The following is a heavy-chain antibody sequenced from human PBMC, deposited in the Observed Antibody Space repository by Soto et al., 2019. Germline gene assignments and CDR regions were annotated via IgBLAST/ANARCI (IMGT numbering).Heavy chain of an antibody. D-gene: IGHD6-13*01. CDR3: AKDSWYFDL. V-gene: IGHV3-74*01. J-gene: IGHJ4*02. CDR1: GFIFTNFW. CDR2: IDTSGSST. Sequence: GGSLRLSCEASGFIFTNFWMHWVRQVPGKGLVWVSRIDTSGSSTSYADSVKGRSTISRDNAKNTVSLQMNSLRAEDTGVYYCAKDSWYFDLWSQGSLVTVSS.